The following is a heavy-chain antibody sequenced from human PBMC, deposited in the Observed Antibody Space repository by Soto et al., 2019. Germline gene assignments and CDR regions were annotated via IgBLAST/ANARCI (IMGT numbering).Heavy chain of an antibody. J-gene: IGHJ4*02. CDR1: GFTFNNYA. CDR2: ISGSGATP. CDR3: AKAGYCTGVSCYFYYFDS. Sequence: EVQLLESGGGLLQPGGSLRLSCSAPGFTFNNYAMAWVRQAPGEGLEWVSGISGSGATPYYADSVKGRFTISRDNSKNTLFLQMNSLSAEDTAVYFCAKAGYCTGVSCYFYYFDSWGQGTLVTVSS. D-gene: IGHD2-15*01. V-gene: IGHV3-23*01.